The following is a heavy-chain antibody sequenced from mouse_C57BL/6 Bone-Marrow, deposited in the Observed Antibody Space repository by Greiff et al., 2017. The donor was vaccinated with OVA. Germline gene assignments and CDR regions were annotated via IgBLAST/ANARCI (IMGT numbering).Heavy chain of an antibody. CDR2: IYPRDGST. CDR1: GYTFTDHS. J-gene: IGHJ4*01. CDR3: AREEDLICYDYDDAMDY. Sequence: QVQLQQSDAELVKPGASVKISCKVSGYTFTDHSIHWMKQRPEQGLEWIGYIYPRDGSTKYNEKFKGKAKLTADKSSSTAYMQLNSLKSEDSAVDFCAREEDLICYDYDDAMDYWGQGTSVTVSS. D-gene: IGHD2-4*01. V-gene: IGHV1-78*01.